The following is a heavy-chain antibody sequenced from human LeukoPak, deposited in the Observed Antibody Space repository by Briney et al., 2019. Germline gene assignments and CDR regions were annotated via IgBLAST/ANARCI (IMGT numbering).Heavy chain of an antibody. CDR3: ARDIPYGSGSSNWFDP. CDR1: GYSISSGYY. J-gene: IGHJ5*02. D-gene: IGHD3-10*01. CDR2: IYHSGST. V-gene: IGHV4-38-2*02. Sequence: SETLSLTCTVSGYSISSGYYWGWIRQPPGKGLEWIGSIYHSGSTYYNPSLKSRVTISVDTSKNQFSLKLSSVTAADTAVYYCARDIPYGSGSSNWFDPWGQGTLVTVSS.